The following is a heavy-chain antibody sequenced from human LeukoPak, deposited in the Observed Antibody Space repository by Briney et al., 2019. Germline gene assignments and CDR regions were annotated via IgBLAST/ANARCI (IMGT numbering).Heavy chain of an antibody. Sequence: GGSLRLSCAASGFTFSSYSMNWVRQAPGKGLEWVSSISSSSSYIYYADSVKGRFTISRDNAKNSLYLQMNSLRAEDTAVYYCARALAGRWLQSGAFDIWGQGTMVTVSS. J-gene: IGHJ3*02. CDR3: ARALAGRWLQSGAFDI. CDR1: GFTFSSYS. CDR2: ISSSSSYI. D-gene: IGHD5-24*01. V-gene: IGHV3-21*01.